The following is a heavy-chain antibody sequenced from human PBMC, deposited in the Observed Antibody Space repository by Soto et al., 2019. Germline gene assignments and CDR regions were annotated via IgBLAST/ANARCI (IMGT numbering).Heavy chain of an antibody. Sequence: GGSLRLSCAASGFTFSSYGMHWVRQAPGKGLEWVSTFSGSSGSTYYADSVKGRFTISRDNSNNTLFLQMNSLRAEDTAVYFCAKVVTGTTYYFDYWGQGTLVTVSS. D-gene: IGHD1-7*01. J-gene: IGHJ4*02. CDR1: GFTFSSYG. CDR2: FSGSSGST. CDR3: AKVVTGTTYYFDY. V-gene: IGHV3-23*01.